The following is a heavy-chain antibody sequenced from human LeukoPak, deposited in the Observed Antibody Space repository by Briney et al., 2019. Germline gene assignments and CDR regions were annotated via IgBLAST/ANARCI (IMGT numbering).Heavy chain of an antibody. V-gene: IGHV3-30*02. CDR1: GFTFTGYG. CDR2: TLYDGSSQ. J-gene: IGHJ4*02. CDR3: AKDLLLRQFVLDF. Sequence: PPGGSLRLSCAVSGFTFTGYGMHWVRQAPGRGLEWVAFTLYDGSSQYYPDSLRGRFTISRDNSKNTLFLQMNNLTHDDTAVYYCAKDLLLRQFVLDFWGQGTQVTVSS. D-gene: IGHD5-24*01.